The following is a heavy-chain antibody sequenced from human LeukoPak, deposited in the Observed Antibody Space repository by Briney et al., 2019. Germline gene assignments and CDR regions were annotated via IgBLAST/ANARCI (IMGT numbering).Heavy chain of an antibody. CDR2: IYYSGST. D-gene: IGHD3-22*01. Sequence: SETLSLTCTVSGGSVSSGSYYWSWIRQPPGKGLEWIGYIYYSGSTNYTPSLKSRVTISVDTSKNQFSLKLSSVTAADTAVYYCASYYYDSSGRSGLFDYWGQGTLVTVSS. CDR1: GGSVSSGSYY. V-gene: IGHV4-61*01. CDR3: ASYYYDSSGRSGLFDY. J-gene: IGHJ4*02.